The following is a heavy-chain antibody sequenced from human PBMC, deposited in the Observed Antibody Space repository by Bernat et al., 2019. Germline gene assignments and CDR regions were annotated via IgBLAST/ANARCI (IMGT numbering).Heavy chain of an antibody. CDR1: GGSISSYY. J-gene: IGHJ3*02. V-gene: IGHV4-59*01. CDR2: IYYSGST. Sequence: QVQLQESGPGLVKPSETLSLTCTVSGGSISSYYWSWIRQPPGKGLEWIGYIYYSGSTNYNPSLKSRVTISVDTSKNQFSLKLSSVTAADTAVYYCARTRGWWEGDDAFDIWGQGTMVTVSS. D-gene: IGHD1-26*01. CDR3: ARTRGWWEGDDAFDI.